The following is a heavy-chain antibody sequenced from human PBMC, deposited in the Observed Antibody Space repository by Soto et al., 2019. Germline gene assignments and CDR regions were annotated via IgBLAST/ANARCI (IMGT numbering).Heavy chain of an antibody. CDR1: GGPFSGYS. D-gene: IGHD2-15*01. V-gene: IGHV4-34*01. CDR2: INQGGST. Sequence: QVQLQQWGAGLLKPSETLSLTCAIYGGPFSGYSWNWIRQPPGKGLEWIGEINQGGSTNYNPSLKSRVTMSVDTSKNQFSLKLSSVTAADTAVYYCARDRQRGYCTGGDCYSYFDYWGQGTQVIVSS. J-gene: IGHJ4*02. CDR3: ARDRQRGYCTGGDCYSYFDY.